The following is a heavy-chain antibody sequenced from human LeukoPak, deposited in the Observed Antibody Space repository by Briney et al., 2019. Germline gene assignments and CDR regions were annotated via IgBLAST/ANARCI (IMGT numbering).Heavy chain of an antibody. V-gene: IGHV3-74*01. J-gene: IGHJ6*03. Sequence: PGGSLRLSCAASGFTFSSYWMHWVRQAPGKGLVWVSRIYIDGSSTSYADSVKGRFTISRDNAKNMMYLQMNSLRAEDTAVYYCVSRSSWTYYMDVWGKGITVTVSS. CDR3: VSRSSWTYYMDV. CDR2: IYIDGSST. D-gene: IGHD6-13*01. CDR1: GFTFSSYW.